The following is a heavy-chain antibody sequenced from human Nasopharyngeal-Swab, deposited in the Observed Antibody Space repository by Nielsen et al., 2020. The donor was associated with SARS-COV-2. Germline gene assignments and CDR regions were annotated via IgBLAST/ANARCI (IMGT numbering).Heavy chain of an antibody. CDR2: INHSGST. Sequence: WIGQRPGKGLEWIGEINHSGSTNYNPSLKSRVTISVDTSKNQFSLKLSSVTAADTAVYYCARVRPYYDILTGYYTKNGGYYGMDVWGQGTTVTVSS. D-gene: IGHD3-9*01. CDR3: ARVRPYYDILTGYYTKNGGYYGMDV. V-gene: IGHV4-34*01. J-gene: IGHJ6*02.